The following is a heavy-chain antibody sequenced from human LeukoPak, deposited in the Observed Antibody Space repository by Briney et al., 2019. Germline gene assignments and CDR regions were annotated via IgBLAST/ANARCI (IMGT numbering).Heavy chain of an antibody. Sequence: GASLQISCQGSGYSFTSYWIGWVRPMPGKGLEWMGIIYPGDSDTRYSPSFQGQVTISADKSISTAYLQWSSLKASDTAMYYCARRLGYYDSSAPGAFDIWGQGTMVTVSS. V-gene: IGHV5-51*01. CDR1: GYSFTSYW. J-gene: IGHJ3*02. D-gene: IGHD3-22*01. CDR2: IYPGDSDT. CDR3: ARRLGYYDSSAPGAFDI.